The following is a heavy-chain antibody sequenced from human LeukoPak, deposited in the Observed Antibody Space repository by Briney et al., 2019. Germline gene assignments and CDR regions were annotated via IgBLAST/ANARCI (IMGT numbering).Heavy chain of an antibody. CDR2: ISNDGSHK. CDR3: AKDRGNYLNWLDP. D-gene: IGHD1-7*01. CDR1: GFTFNSYG. J-gene: IGHJ5*02. V-gene: IGHV3-30*06. Sequence: PGGSLRLSCAASGFTFNSYGMHWARQAPGKGLEWVALISNDGSHKFYTDSVKGRFTISRDNSKNTLYLQMNSLRVEDTAVYYCAKDRGNYLNWLDPWGQGTLVTVSS.